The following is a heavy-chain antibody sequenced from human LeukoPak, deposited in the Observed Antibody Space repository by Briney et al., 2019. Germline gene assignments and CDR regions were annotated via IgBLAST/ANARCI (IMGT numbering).Heavy chain of an antibody. D-gene: IGHD3-22*01. CDR3: ARVSGYYYDSSGYSYYFDY. J-gene: IGHJ4*02. CDR2: FSYSGTT. V-gene: IGHV4-39*07. Sequence: SETLSLTCTVSGGSISSSTYFWGWIRQPPGKGLEWIGSFSYSGTTYYTPSLKSRVTISIDTSKNQFSLRLSSVTAADTAVYYCARVSGYYYDSSGYSYYFDYWGQGTLVTVSS. CDR1: GGSISSSTYF.